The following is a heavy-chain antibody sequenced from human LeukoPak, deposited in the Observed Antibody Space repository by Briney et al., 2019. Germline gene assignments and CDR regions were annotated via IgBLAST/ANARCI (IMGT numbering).Heavy chain of an antibody. CDR2: IYHSGNT. CDR1: GDSISSGYY. CDR3: AKGRHCSSGSCDVFDP. J-gene: IGHJ5*02. D-gene: IGHD2-2*01. V-gene: IGHV4-38-2*02. Sequence: KASETLSLTCTVSGDSISSGYYWAWIRQPPGRGLERIGSIYHSGNTQYNPSLERRVTISVDKSNSQFSVRLNSVTAADTAVYFCAKGRHCSSGSCDVFDPWGQGTLVAVSS.